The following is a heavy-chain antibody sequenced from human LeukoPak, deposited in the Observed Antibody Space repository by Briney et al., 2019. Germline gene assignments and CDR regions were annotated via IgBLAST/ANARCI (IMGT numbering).Heavy chain of an antibody. Sequence: PGGSLRLSCAASGFTFSSYGMHWVRQAPGKGLEWVAVIWYDGSNKYYADSVKGRFTISRDNSKNTLYLQMNSLRAEDTAVYYCARDRETTVTPDAFDIWGQGTMVTVSS. V-gene: IGHV3-33*01. D-gene: IGHD4-17*01. CDR2: IWYDGSNK. J-gene: IGHJ3*02. CDR1: GFTFSSYG. CDR3: ARDRETTVTPDAFDI.